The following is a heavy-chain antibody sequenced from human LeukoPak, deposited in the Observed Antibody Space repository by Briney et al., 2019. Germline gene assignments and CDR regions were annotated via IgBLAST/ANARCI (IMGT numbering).Heavy chain of an antibody. CDR2: ISSSSTT. J-gene: IGHJ3*01. D-gene: IGHD6-19*01. Sequence: GGSLRLSCAASGFSFNTYGMNWVRQAPGKGLEWVSYISSSSTTYYADSVKGRFTISGDSAKNSLYLQMNSLRVEDTALYYCARDNPGYSSGWYGAFDVWGQGTMVTVSS. CDR3: ARDNPGYSSGWYGAFDV. CDR1: GFSFNTYG. V-gene: IGHV3-48*01.